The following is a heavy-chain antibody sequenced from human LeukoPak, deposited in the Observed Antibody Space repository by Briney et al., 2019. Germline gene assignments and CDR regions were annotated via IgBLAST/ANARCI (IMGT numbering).Heavy chain of an antibody. Sequence: SETLSLTCAVSGGSISSSNWWSWVRQPPGKGLEWIGEIYHSGNTNYNPSLKSRITISVDKSKNQFSLKLSSVTAADTAVYYCARLGYDILTGPYYYYYYMDVWGKGTTVTISS. V-gene: IGHV4-4*02. CDR2: IYHSGNT. J-gene: IGHJ6*03. CDR3: ARLGYDILTGPYYYYYYMDV. D-gene: IGHD3-9*01. CDR1: GGSISSSNW.